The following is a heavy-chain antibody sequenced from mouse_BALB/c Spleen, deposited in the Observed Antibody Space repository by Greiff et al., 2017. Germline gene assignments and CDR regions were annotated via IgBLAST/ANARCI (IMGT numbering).Heavy chain of an antibody. CDR3: AGDAYNYAMDY. CDR2: INSNGGST. CDR1: GFTFSSYG. V-gene: IGHV5-6-3*01. J-gene: IGHJ4*01. Sequence: EVHLVESGGGLVQPGGSLTLSCAASGFTFSSYGMSWVRQTPDKRLELVATINSNGGSTYYPDSVKGRFTSSRDNAKNTLYLQMSSLKSEDTAMYYGAGDAYNYAMDYWGQGTSVTVSS.